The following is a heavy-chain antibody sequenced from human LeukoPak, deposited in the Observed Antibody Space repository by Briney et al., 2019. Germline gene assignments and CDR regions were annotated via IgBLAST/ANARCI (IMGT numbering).Heavy chain of an antibody. J-gene: IGHJ4*02. CDR3: ARDLIGDSTYYFDY. Sequence: PGGSLRLSCAASGFTFSSYWMSWVRQAPGKGLEWVANIKQDGSEKYYVDSVKGRFTISRGNAKNSLYLQMNSLRAEDTAVYYCARDLIGDSTYYFDYWGQGTLVTVSS. CDR1: GFTFSSYW. V-gene: IGHV3-7*03. D-gene: IGHD4-17*01. CDR2: IKQDGSEK.